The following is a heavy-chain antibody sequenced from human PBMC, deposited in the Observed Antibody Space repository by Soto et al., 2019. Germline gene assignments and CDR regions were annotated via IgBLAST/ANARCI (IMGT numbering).Heavy chain of an antibody. J-gene: IGHJ4*02. CDR2: IYYTGNT. D-gene: IGHD6-19*01. CDR3: ARARTSSAVDFDY. Sequence: SETLSLTCTGSGGSISSYYWSWIRQPPGKGLEWIGYIYYTGNTNYNPSLKSRVTISVDTSKNQFSLKLTSLTAADTAVYYCARARTSSAVDFDYWGQGTLVTVS. CDR1: GGSISSYY. V-gene: IGHV4-59*01.